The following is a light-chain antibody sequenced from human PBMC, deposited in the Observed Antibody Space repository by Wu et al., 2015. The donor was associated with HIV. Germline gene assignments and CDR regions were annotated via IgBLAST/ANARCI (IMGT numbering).Light chain of an antibody. Sequence: AIRITQSPSSLSASTGDRVTITCRASQGISSFLAWYQQKPGKAPNLLIYSASSLQSGVPSRFSGNQSGTDFTLTISCLQSEDFATYYCQQYYSYPWTFGQGTKVEIK. J-gene: IGKJ1*01. CDR1: QGISSF. V-gene: IGKV1-8*01. CDR3: QQYYSYPWT. CDR2: SAS.